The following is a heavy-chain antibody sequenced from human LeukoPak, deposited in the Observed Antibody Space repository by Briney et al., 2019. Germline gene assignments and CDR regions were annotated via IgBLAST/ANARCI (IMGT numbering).Heavy chain of an antibody. Sequence: SETLSLTCTVSGGSISSGDYYWSWIRQPPGKGLEWIGYIYYSGSTYYNPSLKSRLTISVDTSKNHFSLRLSSVTAADTAVYYCARGPYYYDTSAWLDPWGQGTQVTVSS. CDR1: GGSISSGDYY. CDR3: ARGPYYYDTSAWLDP. CDR2: IYYSGST. J-gene: IGHJ5*02. D-gene: IGHD3-22*01. V-gene: IGHV4-30-4*01.